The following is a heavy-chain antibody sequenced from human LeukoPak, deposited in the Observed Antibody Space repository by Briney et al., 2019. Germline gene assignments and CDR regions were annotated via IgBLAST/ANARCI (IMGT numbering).Heavy chain of an antibody. J-gene: IGHJ4*02. CDR1: GFTFSSYP. Sequence: GESLKISCAASGFTFSSYPMHWLRQAPGKGLEYVSAITSTGGSTYYANSVKGRFTISRDNYKNTLYLQMGSLRAEDMAVYYCARGARGNFDYWGQGTLVTVSS. V-gene: IGHV3-64*01. D-gene: IGHD3-10*01. CDR2: ITSTGGST. CDR3: ARGARGNFDY.